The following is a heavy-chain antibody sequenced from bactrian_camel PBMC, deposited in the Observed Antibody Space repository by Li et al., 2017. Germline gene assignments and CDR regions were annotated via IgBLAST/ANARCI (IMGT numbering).Heavy chain of an antibody. D-gene: IGHD1*01. CDR1: SYTYSSLC. CDR3: AVQGGDYYEYNY. J-gene: IGHJ4*01. V-gene: IGHV3S42*01. CDR2: IDSDGST. Sequence: VQLVESGGGSVQSGGSLRLSCAFSSYTYSSLCMAWFRLAPGKEREVVAIIDSDGSTSYADSVKGRFTISQEKVKNTLYLQMNSLKPEDTAMYYCAVQGGDYYEYNYWGQGTQVTVS.